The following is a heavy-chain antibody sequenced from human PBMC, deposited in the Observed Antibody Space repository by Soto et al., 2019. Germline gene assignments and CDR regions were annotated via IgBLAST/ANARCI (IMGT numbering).Heavy chain of an antibody. CDR1: GFTFDDYA. Sequence: PGGSLRLSCAASGFTFDDYAMHWVRQAPGKGLEWVSGISWNSGSIGYADSVKGRFTISRDNAKNSLYLQMNSLRAEDTALYYCAKDGPGYRYFDYWGQGTLVTVSS. J-gene: IGHJ4*02. CDR2: ISWNSGSI. D-gene: IGHD2-15*01. CDR3: AKDGPGYRYFDY. V-gene: IGHV3-9*01.